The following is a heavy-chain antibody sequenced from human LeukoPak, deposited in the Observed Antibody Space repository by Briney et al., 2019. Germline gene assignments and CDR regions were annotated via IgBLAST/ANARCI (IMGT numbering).Heavy chain of an antibody. CDR2: IRYDGSNK. Sequence: GGSLRLSCAASGFTFSSYGMHWVRQAPGKGLEWVAFIRYDGSNKYYADSVKGRFIISRDNSKNTLYLQMNSLRAEDTAVYYCAKVGMTTVTFYYMDVWGKGTTVTISS. CDR3: AKVGMTTVTFYYMDV. J-gene: IGHJ6*03. V-gene: IGHV3-30*02. CDR1: GFTFSSYG. D-gene: IGHD4-17*01.